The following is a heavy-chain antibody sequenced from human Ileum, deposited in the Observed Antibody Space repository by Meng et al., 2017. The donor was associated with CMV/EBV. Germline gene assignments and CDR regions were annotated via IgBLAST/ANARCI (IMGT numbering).Heavy chain of an antibody. CDR3: ARDRTPTHGYSSSWYNGWFDP. J-gene: IGHJ5*02. CDR2: ISYDGSNK. CDR1: GFTFSSYA. D-gene: IGHD6-13*01. Sequence: GESLKISCAASGFTFSSYAMHWVRQAPGNGLEGVAVISYDGSNKYYADSVKGRFTISRDNSKNTLYLQMNSLRAEDTAVYYCARDRTPTHGYSSSWYNGWFDPWGQGTLVTVSS. V-gene: IGHV3-30*04.